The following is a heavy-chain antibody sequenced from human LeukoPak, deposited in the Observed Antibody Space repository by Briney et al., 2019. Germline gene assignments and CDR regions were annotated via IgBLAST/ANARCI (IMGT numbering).Heavy chain of an antibody. V-gene: IGHV4-59*01. D-gene: IGHD4-17*01. CDR1: GGTISIYY. J-gene: IGHJ5*02. CDR3: TSTTYGDYNSFGP. CDR2: IHYSGST. Sequence: SETLSLTCTVAGGTISIYYWSWIRQPPGQGLEWIGYIHYSGSTKYNPSLKSRVTMSVDNSKNQFSLNVPSVTPADTAIYYRTSTTYGDYNSFGPWGQGTLVTVSS.